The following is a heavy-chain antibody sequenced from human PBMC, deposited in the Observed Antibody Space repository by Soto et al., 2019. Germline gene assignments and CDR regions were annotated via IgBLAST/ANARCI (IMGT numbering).Heavy chain of an antibody. CDR1: GFTLSVYW. V-gene: IGHV3-7*01. D-gene: IGHD1-20*01. Sequence: EVQLVESGGGLVQPGGSLRLSCAASGFTLSVYWMNWVRQAPGKGLEWVANIKQDGSETNYVDCVKGRFTIYRDNAKNPLYLKMNSLGADDTAVYYCLITTYAFGICGQGTLVTVSS. CDR3: LITTYAFGI. CDR2: IKQDGSET. J-gene: IGHJ3*02.